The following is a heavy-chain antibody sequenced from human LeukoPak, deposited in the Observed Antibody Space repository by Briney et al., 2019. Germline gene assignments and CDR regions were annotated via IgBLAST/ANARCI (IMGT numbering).Heavy chain of an antibody. CDR1: GFNFITAA. J-gene: IGHJ4*02. V-gene: IGHV3-23*01. CDR2: IGSSGGST. CDR3: AKGGDGFY. Sequence: GGSLRLSCAASGFNFITAAMTWVRQAPGKGLEWVSLIGSSGGSTYYADSVKGRFTISRDNSKNTLYLQMNSLRAEDTAVYYCAKGGDGFYWGQGTLVTVSS. D-gene: IGHD5-24*01.